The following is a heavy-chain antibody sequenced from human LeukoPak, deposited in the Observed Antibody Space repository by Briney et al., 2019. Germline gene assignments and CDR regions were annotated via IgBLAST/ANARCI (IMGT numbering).Heavy chain of an antibody. CDR3: AHSRELLLDAFDI. J-gene: IGHJ3*02. Sequence: PGGSLRLSCAASGFTVSSNYMSWVRQAPEKGLEWVSVIYSGGSTYYAASVKGRFTISRDNSKNTLYLQMNSLRAEDTAVYYCAHSRELLLDAFDIWGQGTMVTVSS. CDR1: GFTVSSNY. D-gene: IGHD1-26*01. CDR2: IYSGGST. V-gene: IGHV3-66*01.